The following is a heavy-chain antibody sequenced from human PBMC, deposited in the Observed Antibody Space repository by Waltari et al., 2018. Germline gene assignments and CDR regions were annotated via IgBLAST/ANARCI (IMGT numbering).Heavy chain of an antibody. V-gene: IGHV4-38-2*02. CDR2: VSHSGST. Sequence: QVQLQQSGPGQVKPSETLSPTFPVPGGSPRRGYSWGWIRQPLGKGLEWIGSVSHSGSTYYNPSLKSRVTISIHMSKHQFSLELRSVTTADTAVYFCASDLGGTAVATDAFDIWGQGTMVIVSS. D-gene: IGHD6-19*01. CDR1: GGSPRRGYS. CDR3: ASDLGGTAVATDAFDI. J-gene: IGHJ3*02.